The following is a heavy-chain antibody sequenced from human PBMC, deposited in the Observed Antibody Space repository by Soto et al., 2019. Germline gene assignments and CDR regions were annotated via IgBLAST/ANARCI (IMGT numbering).Heavy chain of an antibody. J-gene: IGHJ6*02. CDR3: ARIPLAITMVRGVMDYYGMDV. Sequence: PGGSLRLSCAASGFTFSSYGMHWVRQAPGKGLEWVAVIWYDGSNKYYADSVKGRFTISRGNSKNTLYLQMNSLRAEDTAVYYCARIPLAITMVRGVMDYYGMDVWGQGTTVTVSS. D-gene: IGHD3-10*01. CDR2: IWYDGSNK. V-gene: IGHV3-33*01. CDR1: GFTFSSYG.